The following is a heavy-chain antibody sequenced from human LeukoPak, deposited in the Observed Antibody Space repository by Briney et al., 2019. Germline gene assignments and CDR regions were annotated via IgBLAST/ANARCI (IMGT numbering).Heavy chain of an antibody. Sequence: PGGSLRLSCAASGFTFTSYEMNWVRQAPGKGLEWVSYITTSGSTMYYADSVKGRFTISRDSAKNSLYLQMNSLRAEDTAVYYCARGGGGGYYFDYWGQGTLVTVSS. CDR1: GFTFTSYE. D-gene: IGHD3-16*01. V-gene: IGHV3-48*03. CDR3: ARGGGGGYYFDY. CDR2: ITTSGSTM. J-gene: IGHJ4*02.